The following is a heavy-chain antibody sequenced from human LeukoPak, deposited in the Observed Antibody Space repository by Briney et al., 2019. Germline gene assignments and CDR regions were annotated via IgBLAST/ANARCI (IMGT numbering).Heavy chain of an antibody. CDR3: ARGLAQWLVPFIY. Sequence: GGSLRLSCAASGFTFSSYSMNWVRQAPGKGLEWVSSISSSSSYIYYADSVKGRFTISRDNAKNSLYLQMNSLRAEDTAVYYCARGLAQWLVPFIYWGQGTLVTVSS. CDR2: ISSSSSYI. D-gene: IGHD6-19*01. J-gene: IGHJ4*02. CDR1: GFTFSSYS. V-gene: IGHV3-21*01.